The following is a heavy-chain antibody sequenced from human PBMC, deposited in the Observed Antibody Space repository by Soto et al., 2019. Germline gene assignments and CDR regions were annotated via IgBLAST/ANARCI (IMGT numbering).Heavy chain of an antibody. CDR1: GGSFSAYY. CDR2: INHSGST. CDR3: SRGSSIVVATRVATYYYHGLDV. Sequence: QVQLQQWGAGLLKPSETLSLNCAVYGGSFSAYYWTWIRQPPGKGVAWIGEINHSGSTNYNPSLMSRGSISVDTFNIPFFLKLVSVTAAGTIVNYWSRGSSIVVATRVATYYYHGLDVWGQGTTVTVS. D-gene: IGHD2-2*01. V-gene: IGHV4-34*01. J-gene: IGHJ6*02.